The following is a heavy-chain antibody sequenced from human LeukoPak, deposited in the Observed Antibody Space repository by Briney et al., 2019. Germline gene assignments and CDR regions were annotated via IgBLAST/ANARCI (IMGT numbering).Heavy chain of an antibody. Sequence: GGSLRLSCEASGFTFSNFGMHWVRQAPGKGLEWVAVIRSDGSNKQYADSVKGRFTISRDNSKNTLYLQMNSLRAEDTAVYYCAKQAISSSGYLAWDYWGQGTLVTVSS. D-gene: IGHD3-22*01. CDR3: AKQAISSSGYLAWDY. CDR1: GFTFSNFG. CDR2: IRSDGSNK. V-gene: IGHV3-30*02. J-gene: IGHJ4*02.